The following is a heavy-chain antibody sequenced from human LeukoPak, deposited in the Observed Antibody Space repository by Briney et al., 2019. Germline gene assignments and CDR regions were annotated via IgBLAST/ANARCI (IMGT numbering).Heavy chain of an antibody. J-gene: IGHJ4*02. Sequence: PGGSLRLSFAASGFTFRTYWMTWVRQAPGKGLEWVANINPGGSAKYYVDSVKGRFTISRDNAKSSLYLQMDSLRAEDTAVYFCARDARDNYYPYWGQGTLVIVSS. CDR1: GFTFRTYW. CDR3: ARDARDNYYPY. D-gene: IGHD1-26*01. V-gene: IGHV3-7*01. CDR2: INPGGSAK.